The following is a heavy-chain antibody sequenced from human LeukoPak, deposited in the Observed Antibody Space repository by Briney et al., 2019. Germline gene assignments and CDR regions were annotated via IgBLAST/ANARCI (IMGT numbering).Heavy chain of an antibody. Sequence: SETLSLTCAVYGGSFSGYYWSWIRQPPGKGLEWIGEINHSGSTNYNPSLKSRVSISVDTSKNQFTLKLSSVTAADTAVYYCAGDRAYCSSSTCRQPFDYWGQGTLVTVSS. CDR2: INHSGST. CDR1: GGSFSGYY. V-gene: IGHV4-34*01. D-gene: IGHD2-2*01. J-gene: IGHJ4*02. CDR3: AGDRAYCSSSTCRQPFDY.